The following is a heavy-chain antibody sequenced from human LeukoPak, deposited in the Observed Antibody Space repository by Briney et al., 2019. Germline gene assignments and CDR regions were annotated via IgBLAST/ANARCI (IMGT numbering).Heavy chain of an antibody. Sequence: GGSLRLSCAASGFTFSGYWMSWVRQAPGKGLEWVANINLDGSVRHYVDSAKGRFTISRDNAKNSLYLQMNSPRAEDTALYYCATSDDSSGSDWGQGALVTVSS. CDR1: GFTFSGYW. V-gene: IGHV3-7*01. D-gene: IGHD3-22*01. CDR3: ATSDDSSGSD. J-gene: IGHJ4*02. CDR2: INLDGSVR.